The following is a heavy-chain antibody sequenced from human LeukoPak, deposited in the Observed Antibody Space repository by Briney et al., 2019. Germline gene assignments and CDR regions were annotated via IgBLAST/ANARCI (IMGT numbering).Heavy chain of an antibody. CDR2: IYYSGST. J-gene: IGHJ4*02. V-gene: IGHV4-59*01. D-gene: IGHD1-1*01. Sequence: PSETLSLTCTVSGGSISSYYWSWIRQPPGKGLEWIGYIYYSGSTNYNPSLKSRVTISVDTSKNQFSLKLSSVTAADTAVYYCARDDWNDRDFDYWGQGTLVTVSS. CDR1: GGSISSYY. CDR3: ARDDWNDRDFDY.